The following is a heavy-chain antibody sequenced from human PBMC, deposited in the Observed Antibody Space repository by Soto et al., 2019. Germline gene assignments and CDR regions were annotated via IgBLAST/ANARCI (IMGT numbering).Heavy chain of an antibody. Sequence: GGSLRLSCAASGFTFDDYTMHWVRQAPGKGLEWVSLISWDGGSTYYADSVKGRFTISRDNSKNSLYLQMNSLRTEDTALYYCAKEAGGGSGWYDYWGQGTLVTVSS. V-gene: IGHV3-43*01. CDR3: AKEAGGGSGWYDY. D-gene: IGHD6-19*01. CDR1: GFTFDDYT. J-gene: IGHJ4*02. CDR2: ISWDGGST.